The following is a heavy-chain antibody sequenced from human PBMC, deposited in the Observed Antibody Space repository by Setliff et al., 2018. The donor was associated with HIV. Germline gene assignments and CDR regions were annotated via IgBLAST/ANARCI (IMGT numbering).Heavy chain of an antibody. CDR3: ARAPFRGGSFGWFDP. J-gene: IGHJ5*02. D-gene: IGHD2-15*01. CDR2: VHYSGRT. V-gene: IGHV4-31*03. CDR1: GDSISSGGFY. Sequence: SETLSLTCTVSGDSISSGGFYCNWFRQYPEKGLEWIGWVHYSGRTNFNPSLRSRATISFDTSKNQFSLNLTSVTAADTAVYYCARAPFRGGSFGWFDPWGQGTLVTVSS.